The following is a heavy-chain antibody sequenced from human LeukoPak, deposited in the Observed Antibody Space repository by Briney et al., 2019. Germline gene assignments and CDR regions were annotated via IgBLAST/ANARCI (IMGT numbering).Heavy chain of an antibody. V-gene: IGHV4-39*01. D-gene: IGHD3-10*01. Sequence: SETLSLTCTVSGGSISSSSYYWGWIRQPPGKGLEWIGSIFYSGSTYYNPSLQSRVTISVDTSKNQFSLKLTSVTATDTAVYYCARYRGGVAGNYFDYWGQGTLVTVSS. J-gene: IGHJ4*02. CDR2: IFYSGST. CDR1: GGSISSSSYY. CDR3: ARYRGGVAGNYFDY.